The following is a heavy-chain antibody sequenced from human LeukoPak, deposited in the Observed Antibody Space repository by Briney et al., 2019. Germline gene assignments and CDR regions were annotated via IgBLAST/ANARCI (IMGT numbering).Heavy chain of an antibody. V-gene: IGHV1-69*05. CDR2: IIPIFGTA. D-gene: IGHD5-24*01. CDR3: ARVEMATTRGLYY. Sequence: SVKVSCKASGGTFSSCAISWVRQAPGQGLEWMGRIIPIFGTANYAQKFQGRVTITTDESTSTAYMELSSLRSEDTAVYYCARVEMATTRGLYYWGQGTLVTVSS. CDR1: GGTFSSCA. J-gene: IGHJ4*02.